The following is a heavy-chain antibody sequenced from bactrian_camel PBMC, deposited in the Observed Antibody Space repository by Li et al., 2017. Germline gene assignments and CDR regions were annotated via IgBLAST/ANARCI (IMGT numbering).Heavy chain of an antibody. V-gene: IGHV3-2*01. Sequence: QVQLVESGGGLVRPGGSLRLSCAASGFTFSSYFMSWVRQAPGKGLEWVSSIYSDGSNTYYSDSVKGRFTASRDNEKNAVYLQLNNLKPEDTAVYYCAADPIVVVITSTCGGGVVNYWGQGTQVTVS. D-gene: IGHD2*01. J-gene: IGHJ4*01. CDR2: IYSDGSNT. CDR1: GFTFSSYF. CDR3: AADPIVVVITSTCGGGVVNY.